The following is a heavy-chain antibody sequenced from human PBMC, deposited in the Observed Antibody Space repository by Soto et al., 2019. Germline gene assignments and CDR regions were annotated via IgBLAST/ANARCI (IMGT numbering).Heavy chain of an antibody. V-gene: IGHV5-51*01. CDR2: IYPGDSDT. CDR1: GYSFTSYW. J-gene: IGHJ4*02. D-gene: IGHD6-13*01. Sequence: GESLKISCKGSGYSFTSYWIGWVRQMPGKGLEWMGIIYPGDSDTRYSPSFQGQVTISADKSISTAYLQMNSLRAEDTAVYYCAKGDRIAAAGHFDYWGQGTLVTVSS. CDR3: AKGDRIAAAGHFDY.